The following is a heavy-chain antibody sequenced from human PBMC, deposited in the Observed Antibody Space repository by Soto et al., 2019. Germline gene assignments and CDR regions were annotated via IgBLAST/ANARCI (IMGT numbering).Heavy chain of an antibody. V-gene: IGHV1-69*13. Sequence: AASVKVSCKASGGTFSSYAISWVRQAPGQGLEWMGGIIPIFGTANYAQKFQGRVTITADESTSTAYMELSSLRSEDTAVYYCASRRYGANRYYFDYWGQGTLVTVSS. CDR2: IIPIFGTA. CDR1: GGTFSSYA. CDR3: ASRRYGANRYYFDY. J-gene: IGHJ4*02. D-gene: IGHD4-17*01.